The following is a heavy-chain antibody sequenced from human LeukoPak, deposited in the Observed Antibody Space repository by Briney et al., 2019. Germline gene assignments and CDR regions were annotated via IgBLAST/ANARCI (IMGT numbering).Heavy chain of an antibody. CDR2: INYSGTI. CDR1: CGAISNDNFY. V-gene: IGHV4-39*01. J-gene: IGHJ4*02. CDR3: ARLFDS. Sequence: PSETLSLTCTVSCGAISNDNFYWGWVRQPPGKGLEWVASINYSGTIYYNPSLRSRVSISVDTSRTQFFLRLNSVTAADTAVYYCARLFDSWGQGTLVTVSS.